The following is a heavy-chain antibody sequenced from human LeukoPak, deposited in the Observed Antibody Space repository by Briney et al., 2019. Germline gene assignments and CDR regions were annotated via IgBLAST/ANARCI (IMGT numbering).Heavy chain of an antibody. D-gene: IGHD1-1*01. Sequence: GGSLRLSCAASGFTFSSYDMNWVRQAPGKGLEWVSFIRSSADTVYYTDSVKGRFTISRDNAKNSLYLQMNSLRAEDTAVYYCARDGQFNSLDIWGQGTMVTVSS. V-gene: IGHV3-48*03. J-gene: IGHJ3*02. CDR3: ARDGQFNSLDI. CDR1: GFTFSSYD. CDR2: IRSSADTV.